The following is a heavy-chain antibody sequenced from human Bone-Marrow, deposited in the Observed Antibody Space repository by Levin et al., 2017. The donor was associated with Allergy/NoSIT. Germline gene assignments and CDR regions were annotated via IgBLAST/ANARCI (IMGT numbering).Heavy chain of an antibody. CDR1: GFTFSNYD. J-gene: IGHJ6*03. Sequence: GGSLRLSCAASGFTFSNYDMHWVRQAPGKGLEWVAAISFDGINRYYADSVKGRFTMSRDNSKNTLFLEVDSLRAEDTAVYFCAKMIAVAGTGDYYYYMDVWGKGTTVTVSS. V-gene: IGHV3-30*18. D-gene: IGHD6-19*01. CDR3: AKMIAVAGTGDYYYYMDV. CDR2: ISFDGINR.